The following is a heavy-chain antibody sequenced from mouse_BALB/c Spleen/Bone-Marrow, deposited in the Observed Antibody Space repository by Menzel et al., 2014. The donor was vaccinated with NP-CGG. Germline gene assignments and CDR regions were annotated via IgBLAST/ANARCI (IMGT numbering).Heavy chain of an antibody. CDR3: TRGDYGSYGAMDC. D-gene: IGHD2-1*01. Sequence: EVMLVESGHDLVKPSQSLSLTCTVTGYSITSGYSWHWIRQFPGNKLEWMGYIHYSGNTNYNPSLKSRISIIRDTSKNQFFLQLISVTTEDTATYYCTRGDYGSYGAMDCWGQGTSVTVSS. CDR2: IHYSGNT. V-gene: IGHV3-1*02. J-gene: IGHJ4*01. CDR1: GYSITSGYS.